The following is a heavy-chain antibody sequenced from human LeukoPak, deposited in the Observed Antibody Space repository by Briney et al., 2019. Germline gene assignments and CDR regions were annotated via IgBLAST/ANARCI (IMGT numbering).Heavy chain of an antibody. J-gene: IGHJ4*02. Sequence: GGSLRLSCAASGFTFSSYSMNWVRQAPGKGLEWVSSISSSSSYIYYADSVRGRFTISRDNAKNSLYLQMNSLRAEDTAVYYCARVGDSGSYEFDYWGQGTLVTVSS. CDR1: GFTFSSYS. CDR2: ISSSSSYI. D-gene: IGHD1-26*01. V-gene: IGHV3-21*01. CDR3: ARVGDSGSYEFDY.